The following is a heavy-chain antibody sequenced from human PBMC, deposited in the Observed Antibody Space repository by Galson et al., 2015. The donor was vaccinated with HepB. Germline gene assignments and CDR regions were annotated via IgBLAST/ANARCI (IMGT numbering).Heavy chain of an antibody. CDR2: INSDGNTI. CDR3: AKGIEESYYFDY. Sequence: SLRLSCAASGFTFSTSWVHWVRQAPGEGLMWVSRINSDGNTIDYADSVRGRFTISRDNSKNTLYLQMNSLRAEDTAVYYCAKGIEESYYFDYWGQGTLVTVSS. J-gene: IGHJ4*02. CDR1: GFTFSTSW. D-gene: IGHD2-15*01. V-gene: IGHV3-74*01.